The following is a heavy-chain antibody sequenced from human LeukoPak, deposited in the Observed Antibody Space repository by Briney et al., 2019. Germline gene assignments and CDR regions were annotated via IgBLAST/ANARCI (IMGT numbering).Heavy chain of an antibody. Sequence: GGSLRLSCAASGFTFRNYAMNWVRQAPGKGLEWVSGISGSGGSTYYADSVKGRFTISRDKSRNTLYLQMNSLRAEDTAVYYPAKDYGYVDYRISVLGKNWLDPWGQGTLVTVSS. D-gene: IGHD4-17*01. CDR3: AKDYGYVDYRISVLGKNWLDP. V-gene: IGHV3-23*01. J-gene: IGHJ5*02. CDR2: ISGSGGST. CDR1: GFTFRNYA.